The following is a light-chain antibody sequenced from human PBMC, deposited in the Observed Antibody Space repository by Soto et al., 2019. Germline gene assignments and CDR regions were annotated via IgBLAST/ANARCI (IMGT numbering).Light chain of an antibody. J-gene: IGKJ5*01. Sequence: EIVMTQSPATLSVSPGERATFSCRASQSVSSNLAWYQQKPGQAPRLLIYGASIRATGIPARFTGSGSGTEFTLTISSLQSEDFAVYYCQQRSNWPPITFGQGTRLEI. V-gene: IGKV3-15*01. CDR3: QQRSNWPPIT. CDR2: GAS. CDR1: QSVSSN.